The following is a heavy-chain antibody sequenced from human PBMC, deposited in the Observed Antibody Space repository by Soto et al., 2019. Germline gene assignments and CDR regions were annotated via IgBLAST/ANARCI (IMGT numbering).Heavy chain of an antibody. CDR1: GFTFTSSA. V-gene: IGHV1-58*01. CDR3: ARDRGTMVRGTYYGMDV. CDR2: IVVGSGST. J-gene: IGHJ6*04. D-gene: IGHD3-10*01. Sequence: GASVKVSCKASGFTFTSSAVQWVRQARGQRLEWIGWIVVGSGSTNYAQKFQERVTITRDTSTSTAYMELSRLRSDDTAVYYCARDRGTMVRGTYYGMDVWGKGTTVTVSS.